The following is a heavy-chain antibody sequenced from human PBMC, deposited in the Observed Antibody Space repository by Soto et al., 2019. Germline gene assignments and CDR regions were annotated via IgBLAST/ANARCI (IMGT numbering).Heavy chain of an antibody. V-gene: IGHV4-61*01. CDR3: ARRGDGSGSLDY. D-gene: IGHD3-10*01. Sequence: SETVSLTCTVSGGSVSSGSYYWSWIRQPPGKGLEWIGYIYYSGSTNYNPSLKSRVTISVDTSKNQFSLKLSSVTAADTAVYYCARRGDGSGSLDYWGRGTLVTVSS. CDR1: GGSVSSGSYY. CDR2: IYYSGST. J-gene: IGHJ4*02.